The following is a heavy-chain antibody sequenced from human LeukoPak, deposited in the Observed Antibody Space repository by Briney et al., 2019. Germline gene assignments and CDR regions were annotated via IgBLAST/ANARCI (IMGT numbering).Heavy chain of an antibody. CDR1: GGSISSSSYY. V-gene: IGHV4-39*01. Sequence: SETLSLTCTVSGGSISSSSYYWGWIRQPPGKGLEWIGSTYYSGDTYYNPSLKSRVTISIDTSKNQFSLKLNSVTAADTAVYYCARVRKDAYYGMDVWGQGTTVTVSS. CDR2: TYYSGDT. D-gene: IGHD2-15*01. CDR3: ARVRKDAYYGMDV. J-gene: IGHJ6*02.